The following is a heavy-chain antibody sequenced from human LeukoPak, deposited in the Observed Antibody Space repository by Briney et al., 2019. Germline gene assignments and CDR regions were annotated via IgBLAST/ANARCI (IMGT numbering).Heavy chain of an antibody. CDR3: AKDLTDSGSYTSY. CDR2: ISGSGGGT. V-gene: IGHV3-23*01. Sequence: PWGSLRLSCAASGFTLSNYAMSWVRQAPGKGLEGVSSISGSGGGTYYADSVKGRFTISRDNSKNTLYLQMNSLRAEDTALYYCAKDLTDSGSYTSYWGQGTLVTVSS. J-gene: IGHJ4*02. CDR1: GFTLSNYA. D-gene: IGHD1-26*01.